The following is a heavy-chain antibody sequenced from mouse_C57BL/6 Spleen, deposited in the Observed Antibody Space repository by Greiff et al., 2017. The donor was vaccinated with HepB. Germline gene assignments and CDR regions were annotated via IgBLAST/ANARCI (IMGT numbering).Heavy chain of an antibody. CDR2: INPNNGGT. Sequence: EVQLQQSGPELVKPGASVKISCKASGYTFTDYYMNWVKQSHGKSLEWIGDINPNNGGTSYNQKFKGKATLTVDKSSSTAYMELSSLTSEDSAVYYCARYPNYYGSSYYFDYWGQGTTLTVSS. CDR1: GYTFTDYY. V-gene: IGHV1-26*01. CDR3: ARYPNYYGSSYYFDY. J-gene: IGHJ2*01. D-gene: IGHD1-1*01.